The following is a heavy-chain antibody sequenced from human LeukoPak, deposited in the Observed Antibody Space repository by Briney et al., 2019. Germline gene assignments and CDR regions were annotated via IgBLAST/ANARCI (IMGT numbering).Heavy chain of an antibody. CDR2: IYTDAST. CDR1: GFTFSRKY. CDR3: IRDYGDY. Sequence: PGGSLRLSCAASGFTFSRKYMSWVRQAPGKGLEWVAVIYTDASTYYAASVKGRFTISRDNSKNTVYLQMNSLRAEDTAVYYCIRDYGDYWGQGTLVTVSS. J-gene: IGHJ4*02. V-gene: IGHV3-53*01. D-gene: IGHD4/OR15-4a*01.